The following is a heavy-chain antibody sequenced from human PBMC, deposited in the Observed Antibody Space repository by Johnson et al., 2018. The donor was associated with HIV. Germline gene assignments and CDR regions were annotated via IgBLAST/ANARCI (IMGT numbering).Heavy chain of an antibody. CDR2: IKQDGSEK. CDR1: GFSFHDYG. Sequence: VQLVESGGGVVRPGGSLRVSCEGSGFSFHDYGMSWVRQAPGKGLEWVADIKQDGSEKHYVDSVKGRFTISRDNAKNSLYLQMNSLRAEDTAVYYCARGRKITGTVDAFDIWGQGTMVTVSS. V-gene: IGHV3-7*01. J-gene: IGHJ3*02. CDR3: ARGRKITGTVDAFDI. D-gene: IGHD1-7*01.